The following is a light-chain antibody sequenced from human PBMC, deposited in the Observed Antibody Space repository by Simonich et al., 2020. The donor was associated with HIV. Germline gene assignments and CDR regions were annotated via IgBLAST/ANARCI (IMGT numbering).Light chain of an antibody. CDR3: QSYDSSLSGARV. CDR2: GDS. CDR1: SSNIGADYD. Sequence: QSVLTQPPSVSGAPGQRVTLSCTGGSSNIGADYDVPWYQQLPGTAPKLLIYGDSNRPSGVPDRFSDSKSGTSASLAITGLQAEDEADYYCQSYDSSLSGARVFGGGTKLTVL. J-gene: IGLJ3*02. V-gene: IGLV1-40*01.